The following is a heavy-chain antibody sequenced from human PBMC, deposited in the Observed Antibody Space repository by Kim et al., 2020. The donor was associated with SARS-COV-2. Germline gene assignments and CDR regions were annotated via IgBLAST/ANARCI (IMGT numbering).Heavy chain of an antibody. V-gene: IGHV4-34*01. CDR3: ARGAGTFDY. D-gene: IGHD6-13*01. Sequence: GSTNYNPSLKSRVTISVDTSKNQCSLKVSSVTAADTAVYYCARGAGTFDYWGQGTLVTVSS. J-gene: IGHJ4*02. CDR2: GST.